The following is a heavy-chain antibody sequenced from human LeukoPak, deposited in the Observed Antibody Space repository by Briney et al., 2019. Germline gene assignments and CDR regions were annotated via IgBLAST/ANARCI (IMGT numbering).Heavy chain of an antibody. CDR1: GGSISNGGYS. CDR3: ARKVHTGTTF. CDR2: IYHSGST. Sequence: PSQTLSLTCAVSGGSISNGGYSWSWIRQPPGKGLEWIGYIYHSGSTYYNPSLKSRVTISVDTSKNQFSLKLSSVTAADTAVYYCARKVHTGTTFWGQGTLVTVSS. V-gene: IGHV4-30-2*01. J-gene: IGHJ4*02. D-gene: IGHD1-7*01.